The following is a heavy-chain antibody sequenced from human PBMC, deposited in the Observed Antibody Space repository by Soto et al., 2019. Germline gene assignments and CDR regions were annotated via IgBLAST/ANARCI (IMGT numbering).Heavy chain of an antibody. Sequence: SETLSLTCAVYGGSFSVYYWSWIRQPPGKGLEWIGEINHSGSTNYNPSLKSRVTISVDTSKNQFSLKLSSVTAADTAVYYCARAPYQPYCSSTSCYSFDYWGQGTLVTVSS. CDR3: ARAPYQPYCSSTSCYSFDY. D-gene: IGHD2-2*01. J-gene: IGHJ4*02. CDR2: INHSGST. V-gene: IGHV4-34*01. CDR1: GGSFSVYY.